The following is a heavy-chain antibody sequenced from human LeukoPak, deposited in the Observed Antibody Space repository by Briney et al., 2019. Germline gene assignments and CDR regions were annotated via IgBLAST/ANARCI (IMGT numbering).Heavy chain of an antibody. J-gene: IGHJ6*02. Sequence: GGSLRLSCAASGFTFSSYAMHWVRQAPGKGLEYVSAISSNGGSTYYANSVKGRFTISRDNSKNTLYLQMGSLRAEDMAVYYCARDLGVEYYDFWSGYYTSYGMDVWGQGTTVTVSS. D-gene: IGHD3-3*01. V-gene: IGHV3-64*01. CDR2: ISSNGGST. CDR3: ARDLGVEYYDFWSGYYTSYGMDV. CDR1: GFTFSSYA.